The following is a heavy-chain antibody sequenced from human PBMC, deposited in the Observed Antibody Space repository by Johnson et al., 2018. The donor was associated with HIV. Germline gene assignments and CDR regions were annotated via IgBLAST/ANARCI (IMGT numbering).Heavy chain of an antibody. CDR2: ISYDGSNK. CDR3: ARDLSGSYRSDAFDI. J-gene: IGHJ3*02. CDR1: GLPFRSYA. Sequence: QVQLVESGGGLVQPGGSLRLSCAASGLPFRSYAMSWVRQAPGKGLEWVAVISYDGSNKYYADSVKGRFTISRDNAKNSLYLQMNSLRAEDTAVYYCARDLSGSYRSDAFDIWGQGTMVTVSS. D-gene: IGHD1-26*01. V-gene: IGHV3-30-3*01.